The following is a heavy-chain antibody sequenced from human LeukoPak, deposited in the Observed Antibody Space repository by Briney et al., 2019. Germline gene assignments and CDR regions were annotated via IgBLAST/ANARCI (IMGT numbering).Heavy chain of an antibody. J-gene: IGHJ4*02. CDR1: GLRFRNYG. CDR2: IYYDGSNQ. Sequence: PGRSLRLSCVVSGLRFRNYGMHWVRQAPGKGLEWVAVIYYDGSNQYYADSVKGRFTISRDSSKNTLYLQMSGLRAEDTAVYYCARDSLQLNYFDNWGQGTPVTVSS. D-gene: IGHD1-1*01. CDR3: ARDSLQLNYFDN. V-gene: IGHV3-33*01.